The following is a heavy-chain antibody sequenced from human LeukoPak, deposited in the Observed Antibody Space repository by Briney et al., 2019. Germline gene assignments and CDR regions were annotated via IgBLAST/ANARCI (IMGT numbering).Heavy chain of an antibody. Sequence: GGSLRLSCAASGFTFSSYAMSWVRQAPGKGLEWVSAISGSGGSTYYADSVKGRFTITRDNAENTLYLQMNSLRAEDTAVYYCARVGDSSGYYGYYYYYYGMDVWGQGTTVTVSS. D-gene: IGHD3-22*01. CDR2: ISGSGGST. CDR3: ARVGDSSGYYGYYYYYYGMDV. V-gene: IGHV3-23*01. J-gene: IGHJ6*02. CDR1: GFTFSSYA.